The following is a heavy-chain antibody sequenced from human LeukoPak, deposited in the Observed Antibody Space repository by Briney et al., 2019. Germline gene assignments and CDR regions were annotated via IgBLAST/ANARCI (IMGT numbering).Heavy chain of an antibody. CDR2: INAGDGNT. D-gene: IGHD7-27*01. Sequence: ASVKVSCKASGYTFINFAINWGRQAPGQRPEWLGWINAGDGNTKYSQKFQGRVTMTRDTSISTAYMELSRLRSDDTAVYYCARVLTVKGKAFDIWGQGTMVTVSS. J-gene: IGHJ3*02. CDR1: GYTFINFA. CDR3: ARVLTVKGKAFDI. V-gene: IGHV1-3*01.